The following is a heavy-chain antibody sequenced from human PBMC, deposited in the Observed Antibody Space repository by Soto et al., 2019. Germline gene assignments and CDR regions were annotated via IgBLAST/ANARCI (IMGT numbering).Heavy chain of an antibody. V-gene: IGHV3-9*01. Sequence: GGSLRLSCAASGFTFDDYAMHWVRQAPGKGLEWVSGISWNSGRIGYADSVKGRFTITKDTSKNQVVLTMTNMDPVDTATYYCAHRQVYNWNDVGFDPWGRGTLVTVSS. CDR1: GFTFDDYA. J-gene: IGHJ5*02. CDR3: AHRQVYNWNDVGFDP. CDR2: ISWNSGRI. D-gene: IGHD1-1*01.